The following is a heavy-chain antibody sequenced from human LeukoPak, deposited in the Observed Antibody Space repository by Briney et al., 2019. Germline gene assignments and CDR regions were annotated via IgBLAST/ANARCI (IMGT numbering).Heavy chain of an antibody. D-gene: IGHD1-1*01. CDR1: GDSITRGGFY. CDR3: ARATTVSGLFDY. J-gene: IGHJ4*02. V-gene: IGHV4-31*03. CDR2: IYTSGDT. Sequence: SETLSLTCSVSGDSITRGGFYWSWIRQHPGKGLEWIGYIYTSGDTNYNASLKSRVAISLDTSRYQFSLSLTSVTAADTAVYFCARATTVSGLFDYWGQGTLVTVSS.